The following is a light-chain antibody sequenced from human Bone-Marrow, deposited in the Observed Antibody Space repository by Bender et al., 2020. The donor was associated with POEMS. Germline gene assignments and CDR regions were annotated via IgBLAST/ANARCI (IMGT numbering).Light chain of an antibody. CDR1: SSNIGAHA. V-gene: IGLV1-44*01. J-gene: IGLJ3*02. Sequence: QSVLTQPPSASGTPGQRVTISCSGGSSNIGAHAVNWYQHLPGTAPKLLIYSSHRRPSEVPDRFSGSRSGTSASLAISGLQSEDEADYYCAGWEDSLNGWVVGGGTKLTVL. CDR3: AGWEDSLNGWV. CDR2: SSH.